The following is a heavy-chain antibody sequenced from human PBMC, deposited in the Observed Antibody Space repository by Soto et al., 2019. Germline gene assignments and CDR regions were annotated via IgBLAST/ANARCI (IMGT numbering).Heavy chain of an antibody. CDR2: ITASGATT. D-gene: IGHD3-22*01. J-gene: IGHJ4*02. Sequence: PGGSLRLSCAASGFTFSSYATSWVRQAPGKGLEWVSSITASGATTFHADSVKGRFTISRDNSKNTLYLQMNSLRAEDTAIYYCAKDKYYYESAADDPFDYWGQGTLVTVSS. CDR1: GFTFSSYA. CDR3: AKDKYYYESAADDPFDY. V-gene: IGHV3-23*01.